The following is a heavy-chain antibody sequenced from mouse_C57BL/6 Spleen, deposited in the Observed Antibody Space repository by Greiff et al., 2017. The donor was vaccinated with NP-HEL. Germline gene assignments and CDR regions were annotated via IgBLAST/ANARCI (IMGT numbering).Heavy chain of an antibody. CDR3: ARDSMMVTPYYYAMDY. D-gene: IGHD2-3*01. CDR2: IYPRSGNT. Sequence: VQLQQSGAELARPGASVKLSCKASGYTFTSYGISWVKQRTGQGLEWIGEIYPRSGNTYYNEKFKGKATLTADKSSSTAYMELRSLTSEDSAVYFCARDSMMVTPYYYAMDYWGQGTSVTVSS. V-gene: IGHV1-81*01. J-gene: IGHJ4*01. CDR1: GYTFTSYG.